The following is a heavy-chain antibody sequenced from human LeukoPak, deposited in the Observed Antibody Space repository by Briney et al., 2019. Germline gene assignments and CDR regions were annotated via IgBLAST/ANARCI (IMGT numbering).Heavy chain of an antibody. CDR1: GGSISSYY. Sequence: SETLSLTCTVSGGSISSYYWSWIRQPAGKGLEWIGRIYTSGSTNYNPSLKSRVTMSVDTSKNQFSLKLSSVTAADTAVYYCASPRRKNYYGSGSYYPNAFDIWGQGTMVTVSS. J-gene: IGHJ3*02. D-gene: IGHD3-10*01. CDR3: ASPRRKNYYGSGSYYPNAFDI. V-gene: IGHV4-4*07. CDR2: IYTSGST.